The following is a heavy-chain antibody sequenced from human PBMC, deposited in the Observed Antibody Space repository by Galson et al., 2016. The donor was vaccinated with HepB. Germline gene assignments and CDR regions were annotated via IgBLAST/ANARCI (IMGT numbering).Heavy chain of an antibody. CDR1: GYTFTSYA. Sequence: SVKVSCKASGYTFTSYAISWVRQAPAQALEYLGWIDTSNGNTNYPQKFQDRVTLTTDASTSTTYRELRSLISDDTAVYYCARHYSSTWPAGLIFDSWGPGTRVTVSS. D-gene: IGHD6-6*01. J-gene: IGHJ4*02. V-gene: IGHV1-18*01. CDR2: IDTSNGNT. CDR3: ARHYSSTWPAGLIFDS.